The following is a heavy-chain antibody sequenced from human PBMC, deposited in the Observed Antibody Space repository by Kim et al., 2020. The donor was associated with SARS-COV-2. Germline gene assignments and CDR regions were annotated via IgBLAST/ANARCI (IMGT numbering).Heavy chain of an antibody. J-gene: IGHJ4*02. CDR3: ARPTPTYYFDY. CDR1: GGSISSSSYY. CDR2: IYYSGST. Sequence: SETLSLTCTVSGGSISSSSYYWGWIRQPPGKGLEWIGSIYYSGSTYYNPSLKSRVTISVDTSKNQFSLKLSSVTAADTAVYYCARPTPTYYFDYWGQGTLVTVSS. V-gene: IGHV4-39*01.